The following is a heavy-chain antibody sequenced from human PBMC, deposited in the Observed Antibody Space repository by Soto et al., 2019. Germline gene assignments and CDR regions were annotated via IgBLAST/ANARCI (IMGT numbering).Heavy chain of an antibody. CDR2: ISAYNGST. CDR1: GYTFTSYG. J-gene: IGHJ6*02. V-gene: IGHV1-18*01. CDR3: ARRRQDYDFWKYGMDV. D-gene: IGHD3-3*01. Sequence: ASVKVSCKASGYTFTSYGISWVRQAPGQGLEWMGWISAYNGSTNYAQKLQGRVTMTTDTSTSTAYMELRSLRSDDTAVYYCARRRQDYDFWKYGMDVWGQGTTVTVSS.